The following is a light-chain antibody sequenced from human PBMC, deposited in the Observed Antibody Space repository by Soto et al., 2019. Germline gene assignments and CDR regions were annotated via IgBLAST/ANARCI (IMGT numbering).Light chain of an antibody. Sequence: AIQMTQSPSSLSASVGDRVTITCRSSHDVRYYLGWYQQTPGKAPKLLIYGASSLQSGVPSRFSGSGSGTDFTLTISSLQPEDFATYFCLQDYSYPWTFGQGTKVDIK. CDR3: LQDYSYPWT. J-gene: IGKJ1*01. V-gene: IGKV1-6*01. CDR2: GAS. CDR1: HDVRYY.